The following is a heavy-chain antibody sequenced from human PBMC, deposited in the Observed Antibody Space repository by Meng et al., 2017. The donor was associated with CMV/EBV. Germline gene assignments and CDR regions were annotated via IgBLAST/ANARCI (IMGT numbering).Heavy chain of an antibody. CDR3: ASNVVPAAMDYYYYGMDV. Sequence: SSVKVSCKASVCTFSSYTISWVRQAPGQGLEWMGGIIPIFGTANYAQKFQGRVTITTDESTSTAYMELSSLRSEDTAVYYCASNVVPAAMDYYYYGMDVWGQGTTVTVSS. J-gene: IGHJ6*02. CDR1: VCTFSSYT. D-gene: IGHD2-2*01. V-gene: IGHV1-69*05. CDR2: IIPIFGTA.